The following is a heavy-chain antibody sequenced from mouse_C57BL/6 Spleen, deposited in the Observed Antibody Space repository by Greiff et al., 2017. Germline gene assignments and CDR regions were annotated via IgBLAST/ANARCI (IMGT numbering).Heavy chain of an antibody. Sequence: VQLKQSGPELVKPGASVKISCKASGYSFTGYYMNWVKQSPEKSLEWIGEINPSTGGTTYNQKFKAKATLTVDKSSRTAYMQLKSLTSEDSAVYYCARWGFYGSTQFAYWGQGTLVTVSA. CDR2: INPSTGGT. V-gene: IGHV1-42*01. CDR1: GYSFTGYY. J-gene: IGHJ3*01. D-gene: IGHD1-1*01. CDR3: ARWGFYGSTQFAY.